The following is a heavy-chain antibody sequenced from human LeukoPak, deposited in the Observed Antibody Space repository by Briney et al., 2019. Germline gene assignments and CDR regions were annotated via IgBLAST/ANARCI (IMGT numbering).Heavy chain of an antibody. J-gene: IGHJ5*02. D-gene: IGHD2-15*01. V-gene: IGHV3-30*18. CDR3: AKDQRYCSGGSCYDNWFDP. CDR2: ISYDGSNK. CDR1: GFTFSSYG. Sequence: GGSLRLSCAASGFTFSSYGMHWVRQAPGKGLEWVAVISYDGSNKYYADSEKGRFTISRDNSKNTLYLQMNSLRAEDTAVYYCAKDQRYCSGGSCYDNWFDPWGQGTLVTVSS.